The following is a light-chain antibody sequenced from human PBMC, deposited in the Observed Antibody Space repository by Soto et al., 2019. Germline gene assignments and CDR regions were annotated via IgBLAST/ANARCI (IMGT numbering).Light chain of an antibody. J-gene: IGKJ2*01. CDR2: DAS. Sequence: EIVLTQSPGTLSLSPGERAALSCRASQSVDNNYLAWYQQKPGQAPRLLIFDASSRATGTPDRFSASGSGTDCTLTISRLEPEDFAVDYCQLYGSLPRTFGQGTKLEIK. V-gene: IGKV3-20*01. CDR3: QLYGSLPRT. CDR1: QSVDNNY.